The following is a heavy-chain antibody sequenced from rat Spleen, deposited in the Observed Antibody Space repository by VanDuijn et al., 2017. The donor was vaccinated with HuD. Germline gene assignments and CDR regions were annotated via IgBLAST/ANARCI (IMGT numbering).Heavy chain of an antibody. CDR2: IWGNGST. CDR3: ARRHYDGAYGYFDF. D-gene: IGHD1-12*02. V-gene: IGHV2-13*01. CDR1: GLSLSSYG. J-gene: IGHJ1*01. Sequence: QVQLKESGPGLVQPSQTLSLTCTVSGLSLSSYGVIWVRQPPGKGLEWMGVIWGNGSTVYNSALKSRLSISRDTSKSQVFLKMSSLKTEDTATYYCARRHYDGAYGYFDFWGPGTMVTVSS.